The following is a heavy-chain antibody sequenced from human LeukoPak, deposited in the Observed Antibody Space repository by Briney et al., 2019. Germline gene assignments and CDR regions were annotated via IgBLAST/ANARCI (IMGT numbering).Heavy chain of an antibody. D-gene: IGHD4-11*01. CDR3: ARENRIQYDLWFFDL. V-gene: IGHV1-18*01. CDR1: GYTFTSYG. CDR2: ISAYNGNT. J-gene: IGHJ2*01. Sequence: GASVKVSCKASGYTFTSYGISWVRQAPGQGLEWMGWISAYNGNTNYAQKLQGRVTMTTDTSTSTAYMELRSLRSDDTAVYYCARENRIQYDLWFFDLWGRGTLVIVSS.